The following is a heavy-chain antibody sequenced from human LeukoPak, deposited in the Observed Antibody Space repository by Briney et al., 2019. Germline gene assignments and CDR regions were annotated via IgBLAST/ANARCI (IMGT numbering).Heavy chain of an antibody. V-gene: IGHV1-69*05. J-gene: IGHJ2*01. CDR3: ARGHCSSTSCPKRYWYFDL. D-gene: IGHD2-2*01. CDR2: IIPIFGTA. Sequence: SVKVSCKASGGTFSSYAISWVRQAPGQGLEWMGGIIPIFGTANYAQKFQGRVTITTDESTSTAYMELSSLRSEDTAVYYCARGHCSSTSCPKRYWYFDLWGRGTLVTVSS. CDR1: GGTFSSYA.